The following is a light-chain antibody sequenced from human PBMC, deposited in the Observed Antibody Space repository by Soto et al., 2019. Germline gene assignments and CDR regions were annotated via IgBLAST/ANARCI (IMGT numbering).Light chain of an antibody. CDR1: QSVGSN. Sequence: EIVLTQSPATLSVSPGERATLSCRASQSVGSNLDWYQQKPGQTPRLLIYDASTRATGVPARFSGSGSGTEFTLTVSSLQSEDFAVYYCQHYNNWPLFGPGTRVDI. V-gene: IGKV3-15*01. J-gene: IGKJ3*01. CDR2: DAS. CDR3: QHYNNWPL.